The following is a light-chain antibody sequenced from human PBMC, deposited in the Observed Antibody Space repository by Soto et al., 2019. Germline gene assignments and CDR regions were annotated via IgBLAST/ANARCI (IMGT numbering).Light chain of an antibody. Sequence: DIQLTWFSTAQTAPVVHSVTNTCRASQSINRWMAWYQLKPGKAPKLLIYKASSLQSGVPSRFSGSGSGTEFTLTISSLQPDDFATYYCQHYNSYSEAFGQGTKVDIK. V-gene: IGKV1-5*03. CDR2: KAS. CDR3: QHYNSYSEA. CDR1: QSINRW. J-gene: IGKJ1*01.